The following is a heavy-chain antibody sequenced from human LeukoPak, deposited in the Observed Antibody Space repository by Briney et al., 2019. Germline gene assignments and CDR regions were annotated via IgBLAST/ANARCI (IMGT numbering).Heavy chain of an antibody. CDR3: ARKGIAVAGAFDI. Sequence: PSGTLSLTCAVSGGSISSSNWWSWVRQPPGKGLEWIGEIYLSGSTNYNPSLKSRVTISVDKSKNQFSLKLSSVTAADTAVYYCARKGIAVAGAFDIWGQGTMVTVSS. J-gene: IGHJ3*02. CDR2: IYLSGST. CDR1: GGSISSSNW. V-gene: IGHV4-4*02. D-gene: IGHD6-19*01.